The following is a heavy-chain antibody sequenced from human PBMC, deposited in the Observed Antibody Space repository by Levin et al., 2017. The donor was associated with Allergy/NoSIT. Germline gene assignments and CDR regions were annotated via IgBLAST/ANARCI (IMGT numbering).Heavy chain of an antibody. CDR2: ISSSSSYI. J-gene: IGHJ4*02. CDR3: ARGRLWFGEFPALFH. V-gene: IGHV3-21*01. D-gene: IGHD3-10*01. CDR1: GFTFSSYS. Sequence: PGGSLRLSCAASGFTFSSYSMNWVRQAPGKGLEWVSSISSSSSYIYYADSVKGRFTISRDNAKNSLYLQMNSLRAEDTAVYYCARGRLWFGEFPALFHWGQGTLVTVSS.